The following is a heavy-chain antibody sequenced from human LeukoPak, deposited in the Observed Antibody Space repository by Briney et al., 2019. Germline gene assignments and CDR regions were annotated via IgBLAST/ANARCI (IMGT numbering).Heavy chain of an antibody. D-gene: IGHD6-19*01. CDR2: ISSSGSTI. Sequence: PGGSLRLSCAASGFTFSSYEMNWVRQAPGKGLEGVSYISSSGSTIYYADSVKGRFTISRDNAKNSLYLQMNSLRAEDTAVYYCARIPFWGGWYGEDFDYWGQGTLVTVSS. V-gene: IGHV3-48*03. J-gene: IGHJ4*02. CDR1: GFTFSSYE. CDR3: ARIPFWGGWYGEDFDY.